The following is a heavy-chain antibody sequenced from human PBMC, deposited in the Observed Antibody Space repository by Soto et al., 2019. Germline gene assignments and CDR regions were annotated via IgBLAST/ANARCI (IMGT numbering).Heavy chain of an antibody. CDR2: IAPSNGKT. CDR1: GYIFNHYG. CDR3: AREGGSSTYYPLELDY. Sequence: QVQLVQSGAEVKRPGASVKVSCRASGYIFNHYGINWVRQAPGQGLEWVGWIAPSNGKTNSLQTLQDRISMTIDTSARTAYLEVRSLTSADTGVYFCAREGGSSTYYPLELDYWGQGTLVTVSS. V-gene: IGHV1-18*04. J-gene: IGHJ4*02. D-gene: IGHD2-2*01.